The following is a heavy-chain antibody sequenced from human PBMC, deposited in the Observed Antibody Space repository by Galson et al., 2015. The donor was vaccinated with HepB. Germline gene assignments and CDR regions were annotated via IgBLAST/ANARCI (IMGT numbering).Heavy chain of an antibody. D-gene: IGHD1-26*01. V-gene: IGHV1-2*02. Sequence: SVKVSCKASGYTLTGYYMHWVRQAPGQGLEWMGWINPNSGGTNYAQKFQGRVTMTRDTSISTAYMELSRLRSDDTAVYYCARGIVGATGDDAFDIWGQGTMVTVSS. J-gene: IGHJ3*02. CDR2: INPNSGGT. CDR3: ARGIVGATGDDAFDI. CDR1: GYTLTGYY.